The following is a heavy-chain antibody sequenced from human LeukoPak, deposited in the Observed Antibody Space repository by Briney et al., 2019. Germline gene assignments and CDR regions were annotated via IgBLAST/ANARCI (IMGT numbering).Heavy chain of an antibody. CDR3: ARQTMVRGVIEWFGP. Sequence: ASVKVSCKASGYTFTSYGISWVRQAPGQGLKWMGWISAYNGNTNYAQKLQGRVTMTTDTSTSTAYMELRSLRSDDTAVYYCARQTMVRGVIEWFGPWGQGTLVTVSS. J-gene: IGHJ5*02. V-gene: IGHV1-18*01. CDR2: ISAYNGNT. CDR1: GYTFTSYG. D-gene: IGHD3-10*01.